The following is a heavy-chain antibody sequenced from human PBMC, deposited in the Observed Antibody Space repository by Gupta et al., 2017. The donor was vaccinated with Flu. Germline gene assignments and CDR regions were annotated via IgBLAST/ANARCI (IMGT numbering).Heavy chain of an antibody. D-gene: IGHD5-12*01. V-gene: IGHV3-23*01. Sequence: EVQLLESGGGLVQPGGSLRLSCAASGFTFSRYAVSWVGQAPGKGLEWVSAISGSGGSTYYADSVKGRFTISRDNAKNTLYLQMNSLRAEDTAVYYCAKEQGDIVATISDYWGQGTLVTVSS. J-gene: IGHJ4*02. CDR1: GFTFSRYA. CDR2: ISGSGGST. CDR3: AKEQGDIVATISDY.